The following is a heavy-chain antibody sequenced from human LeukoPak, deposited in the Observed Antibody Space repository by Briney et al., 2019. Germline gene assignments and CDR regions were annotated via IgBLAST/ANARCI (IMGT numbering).Heavy chain of an antibody. V-gene: IGHV3-7*01. Sequence: GGSLRLSCAASGFTFSSYGMSWVRQAPGKGLEWVANIKQDGSEKYYVDSVKGRFTISRDNAKNSLYLQMNSLRAEDTAVYYCARDAGGYDSSGYYNAIFDYWGQGTLVTVSS. CDR3: ARDAGGYDSSGYYNAIFDY. J-gene: IGHJ4*02. CDR1: GFTFSSYG. D-gene: IGHD3-22*01. CDR2: IKQDGSEK.